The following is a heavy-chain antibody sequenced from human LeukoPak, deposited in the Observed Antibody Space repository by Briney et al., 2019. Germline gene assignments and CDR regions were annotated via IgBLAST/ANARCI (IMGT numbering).Heavy chain of an antibody. V-gene: IGHV1-2*02. Sequence: ASVKVSCKASGYTFTGYYMHWVRQAPGQGLEWMGWINPNSGGTNYAQKLQGRVTMSRDTSISTAYMELRSLRSDDTAVYYCARTSHESVLYWSDPWGQGTLVNVSS. CDR1: GYTFTGYY. CDR3: ARTSHESVLYWSDP. D-gene: IGHD3-16*01. J-gene: IGHJ5*02. CDR2: INPNSGGT.